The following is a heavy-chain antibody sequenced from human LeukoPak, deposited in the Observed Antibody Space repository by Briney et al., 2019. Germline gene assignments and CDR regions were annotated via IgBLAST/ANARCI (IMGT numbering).Heavy chain of an antibody. CDR3: ARDGLSDIYSSWYYYNGVVDY. CDR1: GFTFSSYS. Sequence: GGSLRLSCAASGFTFSSYSMNWVRQAPGKGLEWVSYISSSSSTIYYADSVKGRFTISRDNAKNSLYLQMNSLRAEDTAVYYCARDGLSDIYSSWYYYNGVVDYWGQGTLVTVSS. CDR2: ISSSSSTI. V-gene: IGHV3-48*01. J-gene: IGHJ4*02. D-gene: IGHD6-13*01.